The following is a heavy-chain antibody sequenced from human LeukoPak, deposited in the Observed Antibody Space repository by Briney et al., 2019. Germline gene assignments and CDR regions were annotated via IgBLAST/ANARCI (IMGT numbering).Heavy chain of an antibody. Sequence: SETLSLTCTVSGGSISSYYWSWIRQPPGKGLEWIGYIYYSGSTNYNPSLKSRVTISVDTSKNQFSLKLSSVTAADTAVYYCVRVSRNYDLDYWGQGTLVTVSS. CDR1: GGSISSYY. D-gene: IGHD3-16*01. V-gene: IGHV4-59*01. CDR2: IYYSGST. CDR3: VRVSRNYDLDY. J-gene: IGHJ4*02.